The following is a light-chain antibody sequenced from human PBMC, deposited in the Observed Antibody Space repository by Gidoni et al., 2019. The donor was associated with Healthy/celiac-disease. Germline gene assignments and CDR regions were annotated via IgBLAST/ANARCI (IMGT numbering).Light chain of an antibody. J-gene: IGKJ1*01. CDR3: QQGYSTPRT. CDR2: AAS. V-gene: IGKV1-39*01. Sequence: DIHMTQSPSSLSASVGDRVTITCRASQSISSYLNWYQQKPGKAPKLLIYAASNLQSGVPSRFSGSGSGTDFTLTISSLQPEDFATYYCQQGYSTPRTFGQGTKVEIK. CDR1: QSISSY.